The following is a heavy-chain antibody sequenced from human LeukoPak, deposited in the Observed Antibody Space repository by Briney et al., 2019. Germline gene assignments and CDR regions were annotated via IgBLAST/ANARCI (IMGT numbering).Heavy chain of an antibody. CDR1: GFTFSSYA. CDR3: AKNVPGGYYYYMDV. D-gene: IGHD3-10*02. CDR2: ISGSGGST. V-gene: IGHV3-23*01. Sequence: GGSLRLSCAASGFTFSSYAMSWVRQAPGKGLEWVSAISGSGGSTYYADSVKGRFIISRDNSKNTLYLQMNSLRAEDTAVYYCAKNVPGGYYYYMDVWGKGTTVTVSS. J-gene: IGHJ6*03.